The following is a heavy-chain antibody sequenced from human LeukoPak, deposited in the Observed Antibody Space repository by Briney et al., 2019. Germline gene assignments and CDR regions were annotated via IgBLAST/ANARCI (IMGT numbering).Heavy chain of an antibody. V-gene: IGHV3-7*01. CDR2: IKKDGSEK. CDR3: ASILWLYYYGRGGAFDI. CDR1: GFTFRSYT. Sequence: PGGSLRLSCTASGFTFRSYTINWVRQAPGKGLEWVANIKKDGSEKYYVDSVEGRFTISRDNAKNSLYLQMSSLRAEDTAVYYCASILWLYYYGRGGAFDIWGQGTMVTVSS. D-gene: IGHD3-10*01. J-gene: IGHJ3*02.